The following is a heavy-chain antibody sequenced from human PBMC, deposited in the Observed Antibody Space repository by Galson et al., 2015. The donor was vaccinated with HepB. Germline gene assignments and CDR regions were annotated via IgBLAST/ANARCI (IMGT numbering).Heavy chain of an antibody. J-gene: IGHJ4*02. D-gene: IGHD2-2*01. Sequence: SLTCTVSGGSISSSSYYWGWLRQPPGKGLEWIGSFYYTGNTHYNPSLKSRVTISGDTSKNQFSLKLNSATAADTAVYYCARHESESKTYAADNWGQGTLVTVSS. CDR1: GGSISSSSYY. V-gene: IGHV4-39*01. CDR2: FYYTGNT. CDR3: ARHESESKTYAADN.